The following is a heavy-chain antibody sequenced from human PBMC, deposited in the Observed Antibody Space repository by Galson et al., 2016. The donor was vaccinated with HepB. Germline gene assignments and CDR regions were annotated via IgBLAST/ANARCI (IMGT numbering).Heavy chain of an antibody. D-gene: IGHD6-13*01. CDR1: GLTFSNYA. Sequence: SLRLSCAASGLTFSNYAMNWVRQAPGKWLEWVSAISGSGGSTYYADSAKGRFTISRDNSKNTLYLQMNSPRAEDTAVYYCAKVLPKYNSREDLFTDYWGQGTLISVSS. CDR3: AKVLPKYNSREDLFTDY. J-gene: IGHJ4*02. CDR2: ISGSGGST. V-gene: IGHV3-23*01.